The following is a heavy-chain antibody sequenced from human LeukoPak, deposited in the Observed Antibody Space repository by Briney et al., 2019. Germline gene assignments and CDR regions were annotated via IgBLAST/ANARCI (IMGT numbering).Heavy chain of an antibody. V-gene: IGHV4-59*01. CDR1: GGSISSYY. J-gene: IGHJ5*02. D-gene: IGHD3-22*01. CDR3: ARVDRYYDSSGYSVNWFDP. CDR2: IYYSGST. Sequence: SSETLSLTCTVSGGSISSYYWSWIRQPPGKGLEWIGYIYYSGSTNYNPSLKSRATISVDTSKNQFSLKLSSVTAADTAVYYCARVDRYYDSSGYSVNWFDPWGQGTLVTVSS.